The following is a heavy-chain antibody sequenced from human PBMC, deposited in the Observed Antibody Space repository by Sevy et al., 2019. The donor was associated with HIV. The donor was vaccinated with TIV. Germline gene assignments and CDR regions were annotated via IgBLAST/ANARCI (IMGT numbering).Heavy chain of an antibody. Sequence: ASVKVSYKASGYTFSSYGISWVRQAPGQGLEWMGWISGYNGNTNFAQKLQGGVTMTTDTSTSTAYMEVRSLRSDDTAVYYCARAGYLNWFDPWGQGTLVTVSS. CDR1: GYTFSSYG. CDR2: ISGYNGNT. CDR3: ARAGYLNWFDP. J-gene: IGHJ5*02. V-gene: IGHV1-18*01. D-gene: IGHD1-1*01.